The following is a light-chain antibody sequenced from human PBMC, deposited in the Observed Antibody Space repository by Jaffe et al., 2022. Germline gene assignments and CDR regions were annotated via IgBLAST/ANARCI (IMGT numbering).Light chain of an antibody. Sequence: EIVLTQSPVTLSLSPGETATLSCRASQSVGNFLAWYQQKPGQAPRLLIYDVFNRATGIPARFSGSGSGTDFTLTISSLEPEDFAVYYCHQRMNWPPSWTFGQGTKVEIK. CDR3: HQRMNWPPSWT. CDR1: QSVGNF. CDR2: DVF. J-gene: IGKJ1*01. V-gene: IGKV3-11*01.